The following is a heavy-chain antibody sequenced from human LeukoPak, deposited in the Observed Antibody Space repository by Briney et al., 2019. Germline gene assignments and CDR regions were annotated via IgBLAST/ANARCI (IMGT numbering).Heavy chain of an antibody. J-gene: IGHJ4*02. CDR3: ARTPDYYDSSGKGLNFDY. Sequence: ASVKVSCKASGYTFTGYYMHWVRQAPGQGLEWMGWINPNSGGTNYAQKFQGRVTMTRDTSISTAYMELSRLRSDDTAVYYCARTPDYYDSSGKGLNFDYWGQGTLVTVSS. V-gene: IGHV1-2*02. CDR1: GYTFTGYY. CDR2: INPNSGGT. D-gene: IGHD3-22*01.